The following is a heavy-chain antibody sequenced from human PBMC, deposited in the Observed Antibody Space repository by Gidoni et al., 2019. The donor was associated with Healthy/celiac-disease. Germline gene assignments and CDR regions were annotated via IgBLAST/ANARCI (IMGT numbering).Heavy chain of an antibody. CDR1: GGSTSSGGYS. J-gene: IGHJ5*02. V-gene: IGHV4-30-2*01. CDR2: IYQSGST. CDR3: ARVGIAVAGNWFDP. Sequence: QLQLQESGSGLVKPSQTLSLTCAVSGGSTSSGGYSWSWIRQPPGKGLEWIGYIYQSGSTYYNPSLKSRVTISVDRSKNQFSLKLSSVTAADTAVYYCARVGIAVAGNWFDPWGQGTLVTVSS. D-gene: IGHD6-19*01.